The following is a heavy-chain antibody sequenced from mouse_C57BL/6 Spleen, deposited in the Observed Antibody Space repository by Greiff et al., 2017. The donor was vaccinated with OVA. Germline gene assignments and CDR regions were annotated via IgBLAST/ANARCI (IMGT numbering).Heavy chain of an antibody. CDR3: ARQDYSNLDYAMDY. CDR1: GFTFSSYG. Sequence: EVKVVESGGDLVKPGGSLKLSCAASGFTFSSYGMSWVRQTPDKRLEWVATISSGGSYTYYPDSVKGRFTISRDNAKNTLYLQMSSLKSEDTAMYYCARQDYSNLDYAMDYWGQGTSVTVSS. V-gene: IGHV5-6*01. CDR2: ISSGGSYT. D-gene: IGHD2-5*01. J-gene: IGHJ4*01.